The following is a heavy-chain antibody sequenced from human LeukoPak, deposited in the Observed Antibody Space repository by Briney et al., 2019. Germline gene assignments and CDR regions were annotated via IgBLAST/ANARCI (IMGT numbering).Heavy chain of an antibody. CDR3: ARVRAAAPYYYMDV. V-gene: IGHV1-2*02. Sequence: ASVKVSCKASGYTFTGYYVHWVRQAPGQGLEWMGWINPNSGGTNYAQKFQGRVTMTRDTSIGTAYVELSRLRSDDSAVYYCARVRAAAPYYYMDVWGKGTTVTVSS. CDR1: GYTFTGYY. J-gene: IGHJ6*03. CDR2: INPNSGGT. D-gene: IGHD6-13*01.